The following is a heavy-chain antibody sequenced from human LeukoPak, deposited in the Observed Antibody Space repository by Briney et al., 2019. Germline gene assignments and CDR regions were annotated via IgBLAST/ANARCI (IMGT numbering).Heavy chain of an antibody. D-gene: IGHD2-2*01. CDR3: ARGLHFIVAVPAAPSFDY. J-gene: IGHJ4*02. V-gene: IGHV4-34*01. CDR2: INHSGST. Sequence: SDSLSLTCAVYGGSFSGYYWSWIRQPPGKGLEWIGEINHSGSTNYNPSLKSRVTISVDTSKNQFSLQLSSVTAADTAVYYCARGLHFIVAVPAAPSFDYWGQGTLVTVSS. CDR1: GGSFSGYY.